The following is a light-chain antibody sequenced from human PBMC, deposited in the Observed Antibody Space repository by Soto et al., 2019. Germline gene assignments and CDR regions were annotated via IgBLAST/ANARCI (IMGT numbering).Light chain of an antibody. J-gene: IGKJ1*01. CDR2: DAS. Sequence: DIQMTQSPSTLSASVGDGVTITCRASETITTSLAWYQQQPGTAPKVLIYDASTLESGVPSRFSGSGSGTEFTLTICSLQPADFATYYCQQYGSYPRTSGQGTKVDIK. V-gene: IGKV1-5*01. CDR3: QQYGSYPRT. CDR1: ETITTS.